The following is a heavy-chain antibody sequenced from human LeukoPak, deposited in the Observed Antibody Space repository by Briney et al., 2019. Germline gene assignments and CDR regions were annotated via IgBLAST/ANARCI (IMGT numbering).Heavy chain of an antibody. D-gene: IGHD3-10*01. CDR1: GYTFTSYG. CDR2: INPNSGGT. Sequence: ASVKVSCKASGYTFTSYGISWVRQAPGQGLEWMGWINPNSGGTNYAQKFQGRVTMTRDTSISTAYMELSRLRSDDTAVYYCARDGYYGSGSRMSRYNWFDPWGQGTLVTVSS. V-gene: IGHV1-2*02. J-gene: IGHJ5*02. CDR3: ARDGYYGSGSRMSRYNWFDP.